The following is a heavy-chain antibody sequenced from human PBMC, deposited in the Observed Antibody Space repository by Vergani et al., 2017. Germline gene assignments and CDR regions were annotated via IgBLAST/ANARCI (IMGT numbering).Heavy chain of an antibody. CDR3: SMVRGVIIGSFVWFDP. Sequence: QVQLQESGPGLVKPSQTLSLTCTVSGGSISSGGYYWSWIRQHPGKGLEWIGYIYYSGSTYYNPSLKSRVTISVDTSKNQFSLKMSSVTAADTAVYCCSMVRGVIIGSFVWFDPWGQGTLVTVSS. V-gene: IGHV4-31*03. D-gene: IGHD3-10*01. CDR2: IYYSGST. CDR1: GGSISSGGYY. J-gene: IGHJ5*02.